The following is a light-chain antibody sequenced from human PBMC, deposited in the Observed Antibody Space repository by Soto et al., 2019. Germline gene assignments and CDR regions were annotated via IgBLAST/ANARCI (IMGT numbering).Light chain of an antibody. J-gene: IGKJ1*01. CDR1: QSISSSY. V-gene: IGKV3-20*01. Sequence: EIVVSLSPGTLSLSKGERATLSCRASQSISSSYLAWYQQKPGQAPRLLIYGPSSRATGIPDRFSGSGSGTDFTLTINRLEPEDFAVYYCQQYDSSPRTFGQGTKVDI. CDR2: GPS. CDR3: QQYDSSPRT.